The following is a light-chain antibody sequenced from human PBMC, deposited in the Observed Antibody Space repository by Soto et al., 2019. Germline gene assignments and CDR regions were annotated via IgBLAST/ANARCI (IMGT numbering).Light chain of an antibody. V-gene: IGLV2-14*01. CDR1: SSDVGGYDY. CDR3: SSYTGSDVV. Sequence: QSVLTQPASVSGPPGQSITISCTGTSSDVGGYDYVSWYQQRPGKAPKLLIFELTIRPSGVSNRFSGSKSGNTASLTISGLQAEDEADYYCSSYTGSDVVFGGGTKLTVL. CDR2: ELT. J-gene: IGLJ2*01.